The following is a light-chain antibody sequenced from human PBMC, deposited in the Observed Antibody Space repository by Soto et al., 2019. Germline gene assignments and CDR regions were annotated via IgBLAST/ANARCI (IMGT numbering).Light chain of an antibody. J-gene: IGKJ3*01. CDR3: QQYGRSPFT. Sequence: KKYPGTLSLSPGERATLSCRASQSVRSSYLAWYQQKPGQAPRLLIYGASSRATGIPGRFSGSGSGTDFTLTISRLEPEDFAVYYCQQYGRSPFTFGPGTKVDIK. CDR2: GAS. CDR1: QSVRSSY. V-gene: IGKV3-20*01.